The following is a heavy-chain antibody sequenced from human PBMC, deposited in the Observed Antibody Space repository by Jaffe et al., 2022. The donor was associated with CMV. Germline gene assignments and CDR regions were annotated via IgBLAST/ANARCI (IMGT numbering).Heavy chain of an antibody. CDR3: AKEGVGAIDY. V-gene: IGHV3-9*01. CDR2: ISWNSGSI. J-gene: IGHJ4*02. CDR1: GFTFDDYA. D-gene: IGHD1-26*01. Sequence: EVQLVESGGGLVQPGRSLRLSCAASGFTFDDYAMHWVRQAPGKGLEWVSGISWNSGSIGYADSVKGRFTISRDNAKNSLYLQMNSLRAEDTALYYCAKEGVGAIDYWGQGTLVTVSS.